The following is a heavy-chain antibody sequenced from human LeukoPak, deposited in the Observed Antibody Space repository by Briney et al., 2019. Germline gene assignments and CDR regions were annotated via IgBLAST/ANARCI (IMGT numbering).Heavy chain of an antibody. CDR3: ARECPYYYDSSGYAVCY. Sequence: SVKVSCKASGGTFSSYAISWVRQAPGQGLEWMGGIIPIFGTANYAQKFQGRVTITTDESTSTAYMELSSLRSEDTAVYYCARECPYYYDSSGYAVCYWGQGTLVTVSS. J-gene: IGHJ4*02. CDR2: IIPIFGTA. D-gene: IGHD3-22*01. CDR1: GGTFSSYA. V-gene: IGHV1-69*05.